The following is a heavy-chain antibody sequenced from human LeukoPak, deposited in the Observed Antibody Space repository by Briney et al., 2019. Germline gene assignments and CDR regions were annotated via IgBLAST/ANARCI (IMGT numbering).Heavy chain of an antibody. CDR3: AKEGNIAVAGTVFDY. Sequence: GGSLRLSCAASGFNVYSDYMTWVRQAPGKGLEWVAFIRYDGSNKYYADSVKGRFTISRDNSKNTLYLQMNSLRAEDTAVYYCAKEGNIAVAGTVFDYWGQGTLVTVSS. CDR1: GFNVYSDY. D-gene: IGHD6-19*01. CDR2: IRYDGSNK. J-gene: IGHJ4*02. V-gene: IGHV3-30*02.